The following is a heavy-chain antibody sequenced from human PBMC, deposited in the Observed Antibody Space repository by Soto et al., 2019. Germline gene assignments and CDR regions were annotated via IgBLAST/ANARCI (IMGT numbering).Heavy chain of an antibody. CDR2: INPSGGST. CDR3: ARAPASRFYYYYSMDV. Sequence: QVQLVQSGAEVKKPGASVKVACKASGYTFTSYYMHWVRQAPGQGREWMGIINPSGGSTSYAQKFQGRVTMTRDTSTSTVYMELSSLRSEDTAVYYCARAPASRFYYYYSMDVWGKGTTVTVSS. D-gene: IGHD3-3*01. V-gene: IGHV1-46*03. J-gene: IGHJ6*03. CDR1: GYTFTSYY.